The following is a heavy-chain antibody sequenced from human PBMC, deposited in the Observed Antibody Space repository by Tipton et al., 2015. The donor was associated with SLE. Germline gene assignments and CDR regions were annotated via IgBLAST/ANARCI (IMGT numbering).Heavy chain of an antibody. CDR1: RFTFSNYA. CDR2: VSGNGFSA. V-gene: IGHV3-23*01. J-gene: IGHJ3*02. CDR3: AKDQIYSGSYGAFDI. D-gene: IGHD1-26*01. Sequence: SLRLSCAASRFTFSNYAMSWVRQAPGKGLEWVSVVSGNGFSAYYADSVKGRFTISRDNSKNTLYLQMNSLRAEDTAVYYCAKDQIYSGSYGAFDIWGQGTMVTVSS.